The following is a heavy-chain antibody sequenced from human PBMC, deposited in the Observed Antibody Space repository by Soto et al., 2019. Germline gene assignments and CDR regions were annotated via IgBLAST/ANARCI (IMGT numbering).Heavy chain of an antibody. Sequence: PSETLSLTCAVYGGSFSGYYWTWIRQPPGKGLEWIGEINHSGSTNQNPSLKSRLSISVDTSKNQFSLKLRSVTAADTAVYYCVRGVTLKLALQRDAPDKCYFDSWGQGTQFTVSS. V-gene: IGHV4-34*01. D-gene: IGHD3-22*01. J-gene: IGHJ4*02. CDR3: VRGVTLKLALQRDAPDKCYFDS. CDR1: GGSFSGYY. CDR2: INHSGST.